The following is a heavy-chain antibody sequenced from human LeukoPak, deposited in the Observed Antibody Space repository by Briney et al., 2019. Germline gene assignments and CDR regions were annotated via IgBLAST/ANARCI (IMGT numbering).Heavy chain of an antibody. D-gene: IGHD1-26*01. CDR2: ISSSSSYI. CDR3: ARDGWELLRDLGPLNY. CDR1: GFTFSSYS. V-gene: IGHV3-21*01. J-gene: IGHJ4*02. Sequence: GGSLRLSCAASGFTFSSYSMNWVRQAPGKGLEWVSSISSSSSYIYYADSLKGRFTISRDNAKNSLYLQMNSLRAEDTAVYYCARDGWELLRDLGPLNYWGQGTLVTVSS.